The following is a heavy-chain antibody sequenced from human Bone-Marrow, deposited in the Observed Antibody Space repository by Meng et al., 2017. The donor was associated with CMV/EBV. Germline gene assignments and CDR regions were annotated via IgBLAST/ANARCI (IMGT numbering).Heavy chain of an antibody. CDR3: TRVAGPIVGGTRDFDY. D-gene: IGHD1-26*01. Sequence: SGFIFSDFWMHWVRQVPGKGLVWVSYIDTDGSRTTYADSVKGRFTISRDNAKNTVFLQMNSLRVEDTAVYYCTRVAGPIVGGTRDFDYWGQGILVTVSS. V-gene: IGHV3-74*01. J-gene: IGHJ4*02. CDR2: IDTDGSRT. CDR1: GFIFSDFW.